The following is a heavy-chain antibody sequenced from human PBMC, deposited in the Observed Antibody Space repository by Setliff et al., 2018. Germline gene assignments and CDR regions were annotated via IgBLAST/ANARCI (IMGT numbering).Heavy chain of an antibody. CDR1: GFTVSSFS. Sequence: PGGSLRLSCAASGFTVSSFSMHWVRQAPVKGLDWVATLSDDGSNEFYADSVKGRFTIFRDNSKNTLYLQMSRLRVEDTAVYYCARDVVGYSSTWPKRDYFDYWGQGTLVTVSS. D-gene: IGHD6-13*01. J-gene: IGHJ4*02. CDR3: ARDVVGYSSTWPKRDYFDY. V-gene: IGHV3-30*03. CDR2: LSDDGSNE.